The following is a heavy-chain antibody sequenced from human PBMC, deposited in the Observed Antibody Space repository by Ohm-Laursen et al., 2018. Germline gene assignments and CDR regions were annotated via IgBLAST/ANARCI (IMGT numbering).Heavy chain of an antibody. CDR1: GFTFSSYA. V-gene: IGHV3-23*01. Sequence: SLRLSCAASGFTFSSYAMSWVRQAPGKGLEWVSAISGSGGSTYYADSVKGRFTISRDNSKNTLYLQMNSLRAEDTAVYYCAKDLGGELLFGGDYWGQGTLVTVSS. CDR2: ISGSGGST. D-gene: IGHD1-26*01. J-gene: IGHJ4*02. CDR3: AKDLGGELLFGGDY.